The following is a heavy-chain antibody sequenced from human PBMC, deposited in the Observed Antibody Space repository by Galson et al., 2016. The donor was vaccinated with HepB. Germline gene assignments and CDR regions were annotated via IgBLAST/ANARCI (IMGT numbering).Heavy chain of an antibody. J-gene: IGHJ6*03. CDR2: ISSGSGST. V-gene: IGHV3-11*06. CDR1: GFTFSDYF. D-gene: IGHD1-26*01. Sequence: SLRLSCAASGFTFSDYFMTWIRQTPGKRLEWISQISSGSGSTQYADSVKGRFTISRDNSKNTLDLQMNSLRAEDTAVYYCARDRVGATYYYYYMDVWGKGTTVTVSS. CDR3: ARDRVGATYYYYYMDV.